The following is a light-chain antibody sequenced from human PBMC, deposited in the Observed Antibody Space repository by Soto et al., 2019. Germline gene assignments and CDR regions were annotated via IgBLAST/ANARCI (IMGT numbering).Light chain of an antibody. J-gene: IGLJ3*02. CDR2: EVS. CDR3: SSYTTGSTLGV. Sequence: QSALTQHASVSGSPGQSITISCTGTSSDVGGYNYVSWYQQHPGKAPKLVIYEVSNRPSGISNRFSGSKSGNTASLTISGLQAEDEADYYCSSYTTGSTLGVFGGGTKLTVL. CDR1: SSDVGGYNY. V-gene: IGLV2-14*01.